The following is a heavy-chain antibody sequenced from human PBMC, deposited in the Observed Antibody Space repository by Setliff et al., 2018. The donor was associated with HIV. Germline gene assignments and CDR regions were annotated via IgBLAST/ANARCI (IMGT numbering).Heavy chain of an antibody. CDR1: GYTFTTYG. Sequence: ASVKVSCKASGYTFTTYGISWVRQAPGQGLEWMGWISTYNGDTNYVQKLQGRVTMTTDTSTSTAYMELRSLRSDDTGVYYCARSRNSILTGYYPTADFDYWGQGTLVHVSS. V-gene: IGHV1-18*01. CDR3: ARSRNSILTGYYPTADFDY. J-gene: IGHJ4*02. CDR2: ISTYNGDT. D-gene: IGHD3-9*01.